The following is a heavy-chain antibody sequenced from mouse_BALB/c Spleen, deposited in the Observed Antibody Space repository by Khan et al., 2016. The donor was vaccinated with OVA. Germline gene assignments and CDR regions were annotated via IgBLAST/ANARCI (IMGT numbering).Heavy chain of an antibody. CDR1: GYSITSDYA. CDR3: ARDGRGYARDY. D-gene: IGHD2-3*01. J-gene: IGHJ4*01. CDR2: ISYSGST. Sequence: EVKLLESGPGLVKPSQSLSLTCTVTGYSITSDYAWNWIRQFPGNKLEWMGYISYSGSTSYNPSLKSRISITRDTSKNQFFLQLNSVTTEDTATYYCARDGRGYARDYWGQGTSVTVSS. V-gene: IGHV3-2*02.